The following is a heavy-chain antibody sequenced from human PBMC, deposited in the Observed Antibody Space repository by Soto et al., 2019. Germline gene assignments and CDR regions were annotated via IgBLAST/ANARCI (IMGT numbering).Heavy chain of an antibody. V-gene: IGHV3-74*03. Sequence: GSLRLSCAASGFTFSNNWIHWVRQAPGKGLVWVSGTKSDGSSTTYADSVKGRFTISRDNAKNTLYLQMNSLRAEDTAVYYCASAAPFNYGGNSGFDFWGQGTLVTVSS. CDR3: ASAAPFNYGGNSGFDF. CDR1: GFTFSNNW. D-gene: IGHD4-17*01. CDR2: TKSDGSST. J-gene: IGHJ4*02.